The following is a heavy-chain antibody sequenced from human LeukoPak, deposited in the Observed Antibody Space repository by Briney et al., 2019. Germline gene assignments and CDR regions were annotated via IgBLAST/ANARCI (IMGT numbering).Heavy chain of an antibody. CDR2: INHSGST. J-gene: IGHJ4*02. CDR3: ARAAKSIAARRDFDY. Sequence: SETLSLTCAVYGGSFSGYYWSWIRQPPGKGLEWIGEINHSGSTNYNPSLKSRVTISVDTSKNQFSLRLSSVTAADTAVYYCARAAKSIAARRDFDYWGQGTLVTVSS. D-gene: IGHD6-6*01. V-gene: IGHV4-34*01. CDR1: GGSFSGYY.